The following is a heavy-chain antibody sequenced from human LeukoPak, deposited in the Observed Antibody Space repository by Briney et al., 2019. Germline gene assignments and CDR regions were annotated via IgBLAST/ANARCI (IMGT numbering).Heavy chain of an antibody. Sequence: MASETLSLTCTVSGGSISSYYWSWIRQPPGKGLEWIGYIYYSGSTNYNPSLKSRVTISVDTSKNQFSLKLSSVTAADTAVYYCARGTYYDFWRGSERPYYFDYWGQGTLVTVSS. CDR1: GGSISSYY. D-gene: IGHD3-3*01. CDR2: IYYSGST. J-gene: IGHJ4*02. V-gene: IGHV4-59*01. CDR3: ARGTYYDFWRGSERPYYFDY.